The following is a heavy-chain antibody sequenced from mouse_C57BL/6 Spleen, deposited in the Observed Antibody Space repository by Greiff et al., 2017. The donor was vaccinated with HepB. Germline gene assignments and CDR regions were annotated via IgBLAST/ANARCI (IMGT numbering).Heavy chain of an antibody. J-gene: IGHJ2*01. V-gene: IGHV1-42*01. CDR3: ARGYYGSSY. Sequence: EVQLQQSRPELVKPGASVKISCKASGYSFTGYYMNWVKQSPEKSLEWIGEINPSTGGTTYNQKFKAKATLTVDKSSSTAYMQLKSLTSEDSAVYYCARGYYGSSYWGQGTTLTVSS. CDR2: INPSTGGT. D-gene: IGHD1-1*01. CDR1: GYSFTGYY.